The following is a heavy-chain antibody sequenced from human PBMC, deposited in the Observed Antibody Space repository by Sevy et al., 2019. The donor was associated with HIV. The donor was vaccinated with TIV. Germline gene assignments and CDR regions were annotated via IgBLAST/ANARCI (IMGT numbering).Heavy chain of an antibody. CDR2: IYYSGST. CDR1: GGSISSSSYY. J-gene: IGHJ3*02. V-gene: IGHV4-39*01. CDR3: ASPWATYYYDSSGYYAFDI. Sequence: SETLSLTCTVSGGSISSSSYYWGWIRQPPGKGLEWIGSIYYSGSTYYNPSLKSRVTISVDTSKNQFSLKLSSVTAADTVVYYCASPWATYYYDSSGYYAFDIWGQGTMVTVSS. D-gene: IGHD3-22*01.